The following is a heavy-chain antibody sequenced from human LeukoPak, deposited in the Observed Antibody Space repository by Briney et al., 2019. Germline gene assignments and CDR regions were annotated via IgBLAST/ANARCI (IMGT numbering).Heavy chain of an antibody. J-gene: IGHJ5*02. D-gene: IGHD1-26*01. CDR1: GYRFTSHW. CDR3: VRPRIVGYSNWFLWFDP. V-gene: IGHV5-51*01. Sequence: GESLKISCKASGYRFTSHWIGWVRQMPGKGLEWMGIINPGDSHTRYSPSFQGQVTLSADKSINTAYLQRSSLKASDTAMYYCVRPRIVGYSNWFLWFDPWGQGTLVTVSP. CDR2: INPGDSHT.